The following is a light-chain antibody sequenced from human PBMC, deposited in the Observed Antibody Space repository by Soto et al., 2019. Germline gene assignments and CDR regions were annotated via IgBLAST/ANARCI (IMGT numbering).Light chain of an antibody. Sequence: QSALTQPASVSGSPGQSITISCSGTSSDVGGHENVAWYQQHPGKAPKLMIYEVRNRPSGVSNRFSGSKSGNTASLTISGLQAEDEADYYCSSWKMSITPYFFGTGTKVTVL. CDR2: EVR. V-gene: IGLV2-14*01. CDR1: SSDVGGHEN. J-gene: IGLJ1*01. CDR3: SSWKMSITPYF.